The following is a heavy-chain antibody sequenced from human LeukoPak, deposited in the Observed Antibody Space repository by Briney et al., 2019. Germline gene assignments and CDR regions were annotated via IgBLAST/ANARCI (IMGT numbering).Heavy chain of an antibody. J-gene: IGHJ6*03. V-gene: IGHV3-21*04. D-gene: IGHD3-3*01. CDR2: ISTSSSYI. CDR1: GFTFSSYS. Sequence: GGSLRLSCAASGFTFSSYSMNWVRQAPGKGLEWVSFISTSSSYIYYADSVKGRFTISRDNAKKSLYLQMNSLRAEDTAVYYCAKNDGFWSGLSYYYYYMDVWGKGTTVTVSS. CDR3: AKNDGFWSGLSYYYYYMDV.